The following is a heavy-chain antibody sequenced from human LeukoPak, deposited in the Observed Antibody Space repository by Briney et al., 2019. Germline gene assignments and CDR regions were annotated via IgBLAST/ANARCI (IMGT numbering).Heavy chain of an antibody. CDR1: GGSISSSSYY. D-gene: IGHD5-18*01. V-gene: IGHV4-39*01. CDR3: ARLKGYSYGFPYFDY. CDR2: IYYSGST. Sequence: SETLSLTCTVSGGSISSSSYYWGWIRQPPGKGLEWLGSIYYSGSTYYNPSLKSRVTISVDTSKNQFSLKLSSVTAADTAVYYCARLKGYSYGFPYFDYWGQGTLVTVSS. J-gene: IGHJ4*02.